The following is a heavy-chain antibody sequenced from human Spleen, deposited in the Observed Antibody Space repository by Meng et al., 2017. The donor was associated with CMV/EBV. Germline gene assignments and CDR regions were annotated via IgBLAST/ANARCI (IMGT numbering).Heavy chain of an antibody. CDR1: GFTFSSYS. CDR2: IATSSGYI. CDR3: ARGEDGSSSSCYVMDSNWFDP. Sequence: GESLKISCDASGFTFSSYSMNWVRQAPGKGLEWVSSIATSSGYILYADSVKGRFTISRDNAKNSLYLQMNSLRVEDTAVYYCARGEDGSSSSCYVMDSNWFDPWGQGTLVTASS. V-gene: IGHV3-21*01. J-gene: IGHJ5*01. D-gene: IGHD2-2*01.